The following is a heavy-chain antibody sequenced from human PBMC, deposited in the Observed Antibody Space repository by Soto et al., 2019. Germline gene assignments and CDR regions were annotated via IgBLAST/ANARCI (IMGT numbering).Heavy chain of an antibody. CDR1: GFTFSSYA. J-gene: IGHJ6*02. Sequence: PGGSLRLSCAASGFTFSSYAMSWVRQAPGKGLEWVSAISGSGGSTYYADSVKGRFTISRDNSKNTLYLQMNSLRAEDTAVYYCAKDQDGLYNWNYLYYYYGMDVWGQGTTVTVSS. D-gene: IGHD1-7*01. CDR2: ISGSGGST. V-gene: IGHV3-23*01. CDR3: AKDQDGLYNWNYLYYYYGMDV.